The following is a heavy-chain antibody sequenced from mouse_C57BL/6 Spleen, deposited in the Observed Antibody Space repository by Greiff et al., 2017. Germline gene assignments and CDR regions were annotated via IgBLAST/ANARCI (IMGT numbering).Heavy chain of an antibody. J-gene: IGHJ2*01. V-gene: IGHV1-50*01. D-gene: IGHD3-1*01. Sequence: QVQLQQPGAELVKPGASVKLSCKASGYTFTSYWMQWVKQRPGQGLEWIGEIDPSDSYTNYNQKFKGKATLTVDTSSSTAYMQLSSLTSEDSAVYYCARGPPGPIFDYWGQGTTLTVSS. CDR2: IDPSDSYT. CDR1: GYTFTSYW. CDR3: ARGPPGPIFDY.